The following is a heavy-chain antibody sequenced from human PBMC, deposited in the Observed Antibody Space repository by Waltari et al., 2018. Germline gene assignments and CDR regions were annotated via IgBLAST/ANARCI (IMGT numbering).Heavy chain of an antibody. D-gene: IGHD2-15*01. Sequence: QVQLVQSGAEVKKPGSSVKVSCKASGGTFSSYAISWVRQAPGQGLGWMGGIIPIFGKANYAQKVQGRVTITADESTSTAYMELSSLRSEDTAVYYCARVGADCSGGSCYTLDYWGQGTLVTVSS. CDR1: GGTFSSYA. CDR2: IIPIFGKA. CDR3: ARVGADCSGGSCYTLDY. J-gene: IGHJ4*02. V-gene: IGHV1-69*01.